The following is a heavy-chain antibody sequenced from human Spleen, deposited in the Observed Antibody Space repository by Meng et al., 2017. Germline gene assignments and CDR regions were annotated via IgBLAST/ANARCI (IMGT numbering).Heavy chain of an antibody. V-gene: IGHV4-39*07. Sequence: SETLSLTCTVSGGSISSSSYYWGWIRQPPGKGLEWIGSIYYSGSTYYNPSLKSRVTISVDTSKNQFSLKLSSVTAADTAVYYCARLPYDILTGFPYYFDYWGQGTLVTVSS. CDR3: ARLPYDILTGFPYYFDY. CDR1: GGSISSSSYY. CDR2: IYYSGST. D-gene: IGHD3-9*01. J-gene: IGHJ4*02.